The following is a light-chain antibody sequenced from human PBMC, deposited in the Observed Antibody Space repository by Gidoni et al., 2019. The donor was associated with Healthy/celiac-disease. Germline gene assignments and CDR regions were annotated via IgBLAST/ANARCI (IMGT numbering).Light chain of an antibody. V-gene: IGKV3-20*01. CDR2: AAS. CDR1: QSVSSY. CDR3: QQYLSFWT. Sequence: EIVLTQSPGTLSLSPGARATLACRAIQSVSSYLAWYQQKPGQAPRLLIYAASNRATGIPDRFSGSGAGTDFTQTISRLEPEDFAVYYCQQYLSFWTFXXXTKVEIK. J-gene: IGKJ1*01.